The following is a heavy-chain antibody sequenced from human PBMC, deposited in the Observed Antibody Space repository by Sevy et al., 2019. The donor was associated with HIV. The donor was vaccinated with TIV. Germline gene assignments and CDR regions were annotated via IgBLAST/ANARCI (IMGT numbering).Heavy chain of an antibody. Sequence: GGSLRLSCAASGFNFSSYGMHWVRQAPGQGLEWVAGISYDGNYKYYTASVKGRFTISRDNSKNTLYLQVNSLRPEDTAVYYCARDLARGRGSDYWGQGSLVTVSS. J-gene: IGHJ4*02. D-gene: IGHD5-12*01. CDR2: ISYDGNYK. V-gene: IGHV3-30*03. CDR3: ARDLARGRGSDY. CDR1: GFNFSSYG.